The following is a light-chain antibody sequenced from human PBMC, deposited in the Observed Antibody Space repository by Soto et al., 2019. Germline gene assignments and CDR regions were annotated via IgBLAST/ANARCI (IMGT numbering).Light chain of an antibody. J-gene: IGKJ5*01. CDR3: QQRSSSPLT. Sequence: EIVLTQSPATLSLSPGERATLSCRASQSVSSFLAWYQQKPGQAPRLLIYDASNRATGIPARFSGRGSGTDFTLTISSLEPEDFAVYYCQQRSSSPLTFGQGTRLE. CDR2: DAS. CDR1: QSVSSF. V-gene: IGKV3-11*01.